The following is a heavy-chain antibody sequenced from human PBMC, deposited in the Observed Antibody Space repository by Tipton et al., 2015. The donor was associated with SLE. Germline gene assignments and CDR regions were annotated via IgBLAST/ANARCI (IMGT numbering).Heavy chain of an antibody. D-gene: IGHD3-16*01. V-gene: IGHV3-7*01. CDR1: GFSFRSYW. CDR2: IKQDGSEK. J-gene: IGHJ3*02. CDR3: ASGPWGAVAFDI. Sequence: GSLRLSCAASGFSFRSYWMIWVRQAPGKGLEWVANIKQDGSEKYYADSVKGRFTISRDTAKNSLYLQMNSLRAEDTAVYYCASGPWGAVAFDIWGQGTMVTVSS.